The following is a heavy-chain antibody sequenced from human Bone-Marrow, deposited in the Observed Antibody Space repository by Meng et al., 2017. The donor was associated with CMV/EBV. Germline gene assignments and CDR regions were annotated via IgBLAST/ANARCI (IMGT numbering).Heavy chain of an antibody. Sequence: ASVKVSCKASGYTFTGYYMHWVRQAPGQGLEWMGWINPNSGGTNYAQKFQGRVTMTRDTSISTAYMELSRLRSDDTAVYYCARAEWEHRGRAFDIWGQGRMVTVSS. CDR1: GYTFTGYY. J-gene: IGHJ3*02. D-gene: IGHD1-26*01. CDR3: ARAEWEHRGRAFDI. V-gene: IGHV1-2*02. CDR2: INPNSGGT.